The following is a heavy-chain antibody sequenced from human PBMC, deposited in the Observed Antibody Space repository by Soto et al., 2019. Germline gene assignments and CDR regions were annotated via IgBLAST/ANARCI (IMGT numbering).Heavy chain of an antibody. CDR1: RDRVSSHTAS. Sequence: SPTLSLAYDISRDRVSSHTASWNWIRQSPSRGLQWLGRTYFRSTWYNDYAASVTSRIIINPDTFNNQFYLQLNSVTPADMPVYFLAKGNNLGPKTGYAFDPWGQGIMVTDSS. D-gene: IGHD5-12*01. J-gene: IGHJ5*02. CDR2: TYFRSTWYN. V-gene: IGHV6-1*01. CDR3: AKGNNLGPKTGYAFDP.